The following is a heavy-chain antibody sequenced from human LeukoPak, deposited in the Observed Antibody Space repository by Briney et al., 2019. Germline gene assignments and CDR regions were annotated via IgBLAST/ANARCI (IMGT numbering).Heavy chain of an antibody. D-gene: IGHD6-13*01. V-gene: IGHV4-59*01. Sequence: PSETLSLTCAVYGGSFSTYFWSWIRQPPGKTLEWIGYISYSGRTNNDPSLKSRVTISVDTSKNQFSLKLTSVSAADTAVYYCARADTHHRHSSSWHFDYWGQGTLVTVSS. CDR3: ARADTHHRHSSSWHFDY. J-gene: IGHJ4*02. CDR1: GGSFSTYF. CDR2: ISYSGRT.